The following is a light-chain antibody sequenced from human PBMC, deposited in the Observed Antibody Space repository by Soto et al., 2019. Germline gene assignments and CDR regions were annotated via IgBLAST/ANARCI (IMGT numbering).Light chain of an antibody. Sequence: QSALTQPASVSGSPGQSITISCTGTSSDVGGYNYVSWYQQHPGKAPKLMIYDVSNRPSGVSNRFSGSKSGNTASLTISGLQAEDEADYYCSLYTSSSTYVFETGTKLTVL. CDR1: SSDVGGYNY. J-gene: IGLJ1*01. V-gene: IGLV2-14*01. CDR3: SLYTSSSTYV. CDR2: DVS.